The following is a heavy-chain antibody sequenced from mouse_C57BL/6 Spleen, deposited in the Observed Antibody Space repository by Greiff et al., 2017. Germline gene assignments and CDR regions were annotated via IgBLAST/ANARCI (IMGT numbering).Heavy chain of an antibody. J-gene: IGHJ1*03. D-gene: IGHD1-1*01. CDR3: ARGDLLRYERYFDV. CDR2: INPNNGGT. CDR1: GYTFTDYN. Sequence: EVMLVESGPELVKPGASVKMSCKASGYTFTDYNMHWVKQSHGKSLEWIGYINPNNGGTSYNQKFKGKATLTVNKSSSTAYMELRSLTSEDSAVYYCARGDLLRYERYFDVWGTGTTVTVSS. V-gene: IGHV1-22*01.